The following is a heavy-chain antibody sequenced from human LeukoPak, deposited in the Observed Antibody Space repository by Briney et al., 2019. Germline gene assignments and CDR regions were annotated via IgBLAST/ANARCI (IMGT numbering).Heavy chain of an antibody. CDR1: GFTFSSYA. Sequence: GGSLRLSCTVSGFTFSSYAMNWVRQAPGKGLEWVSAISGSGGSTYYADSVKGRFTISRDNSKNTLYLQMNSLRAEDTAVYYCAKDEHIAVAGPDYWGQGTLVTVSS. V-gene: IGHV3-23*01. CDR2: ISGSGGST. CDR3: AKDEHIAVAGPDY. J-gene: IGHJ4*02. D-gene: IGHD6-19*01.